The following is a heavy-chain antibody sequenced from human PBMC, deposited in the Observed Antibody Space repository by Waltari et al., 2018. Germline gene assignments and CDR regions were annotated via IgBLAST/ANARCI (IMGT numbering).Heavy chain of an antibody. D-gene: IGHD6-19*01. CDR2: IYAGDSDT. CDR1: GYSFTSYW. J-gene: IGHJ4*02. V-gene: IGHV5-51*01. Sequence: EVQLVQSGAEVKKPGASLKISCKCSGYSFTSYWIRRVRQMPGKGLEWMGFIYAGDSDTRYSPSFKGQVTISVDKSISTAYLQWSTLKASDTAMYFCAREKGFSSGNFDYWGQGTLVTVSS. CDR3: AREKGFSSGNFDY.